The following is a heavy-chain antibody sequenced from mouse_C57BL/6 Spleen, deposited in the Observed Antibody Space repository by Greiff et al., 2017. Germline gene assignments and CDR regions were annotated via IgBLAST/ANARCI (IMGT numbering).Heavy chain of an antibody. D-gene: IGHD1-1*01. CDR3: VFTTVVVDY. Sequence: VKLQQPGAELVMPGASVKLSCKASGYTFTSYWMHWVKQRPGQGLEWIGEIDPSDSYTNYNQKFKGKSTLTVDKSSSTAYMQLSSLTSEDSAVYYCVFTTVVVDYWGQGTTLTVSS. V-gene: IGHV1-69*01. CDR1: GYTFTSYW. J-gene: IGHJ2*01. CDR2: IDPSDSYT.